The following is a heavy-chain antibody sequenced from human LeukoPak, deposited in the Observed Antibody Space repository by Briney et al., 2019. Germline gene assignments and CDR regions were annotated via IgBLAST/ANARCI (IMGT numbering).Heavy chain of an antibody. D-gene: IGHD1-7*01. Sequence: PGGSLRLSCAASGFTFSSFGMHWVRQAPGKGLEWVAVIWYDASNKYYADSVKGRFTTSRNNSKNTLYLQMNSLRDDDTAVYYCVRGVGVSRFNYLYSWGQGTLVIVAS. CDR2: IWYDASNK. CDR3: VRGVGVSRFNYLYS. CDR1: GFTFSSFG. J-gene: IGHJ4*02. V-gene: IGHV3-33*01.